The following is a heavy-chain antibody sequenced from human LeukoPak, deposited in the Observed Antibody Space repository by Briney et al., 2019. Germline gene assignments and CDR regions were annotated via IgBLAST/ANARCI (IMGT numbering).Heavy chain of an antibody. V-gene: IGHV3-7*01. J-gene: IGHJ4*02. Sequence: GGSLRLSCAASGFTFNSYWISWVRQAPGKGLEWVANIKQDGSEKYYVDSVRGRFTISRDIPKSTLYLQMSSLRAEDTAVYYCANEALDYWGQGTLVTVSA. CDR1: GFTFNSYW. CDR2: IKQDGSEK. CDR3: ANEALDY.